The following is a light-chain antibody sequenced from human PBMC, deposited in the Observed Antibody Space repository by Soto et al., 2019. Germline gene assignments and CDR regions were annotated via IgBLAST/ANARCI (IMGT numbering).Light chain of an antibody. CDR2: DAS. J-gene: IGKJ2*01. V-gene: IGKV1-39*01. Sequence: IHMTQAPSYMSASVGDRVPIPCLASQTIGANLNWYRQKPGKAPTLLIYDASTLQSGVPSRFSGLGSGTDFALTITRLQPDDSATYYCQQSYTTGYSLGQGTKVDIK. CDR1: QTIGAN. CDR3: QQSYTTGYS.